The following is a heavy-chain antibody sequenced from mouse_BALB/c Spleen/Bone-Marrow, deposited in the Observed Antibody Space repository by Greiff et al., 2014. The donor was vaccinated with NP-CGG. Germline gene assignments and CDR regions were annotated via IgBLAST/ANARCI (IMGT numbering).Heavy chain of an antibody. CDR3: AREGLRRRAAMDY. Sequence: EVKLMESGGGLVKPGGSLKLSCAASGFTFSSYAMSWVRQSPEKRLEWVAEISSGGSYTYYPDTVTGRLTISRDNAKNTLYLEMSSLRSEDTAMYYCAREGLRRRAAMDYWGQGTSVTVSS. V-gene: IGHV5-9-4*01. CDR1: GFTFSSYA. CDR2: ISSGGSYT. D-gene: IGHD2-4*01. J-gene: IGHJ4*01.